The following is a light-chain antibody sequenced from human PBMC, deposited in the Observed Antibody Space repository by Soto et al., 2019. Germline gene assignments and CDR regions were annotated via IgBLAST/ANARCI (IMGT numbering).Light chain of an antibody. CDR3: QQYNSYSWT. CDR2: DAS. Sequence: DIQMTQSPSTLSSSVGDRFAITCLASQSISSWLAWYQQKPGKAPKLLIYDASSLESGVPSRFSGSGSGTEFTLTISSLQPDDFATYYCQQYNSYSWTFGQGTKVDIK. CDR1: QSISSW. J-gene: IGKJ1*01. V-gene: IGKV1-5*01.